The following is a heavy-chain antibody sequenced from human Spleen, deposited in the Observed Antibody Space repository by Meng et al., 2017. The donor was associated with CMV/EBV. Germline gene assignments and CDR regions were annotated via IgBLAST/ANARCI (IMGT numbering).Heavy chain of an antibody. D-gene: IGHD6-19*01. CDR3: ARRGVIALAGTFDY. Sequence: GESLKISCAASGFTFTTYSMNLVRQAPGKGLEWVSSISGSDSYIYYADSVKGRFTISRDNAKNSLYLQMTSLRAEDTAVYYCARRGVIALAGTFDYWGQGSLVTVSS. J-gene: IGHJ4*02. CDR1: GFTFTTYS. CDR2: ISGSDSYI. V-gene: IGHV3-21*01.